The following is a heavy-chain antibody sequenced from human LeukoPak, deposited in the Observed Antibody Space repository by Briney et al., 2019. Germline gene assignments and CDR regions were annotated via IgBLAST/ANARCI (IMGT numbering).Heavy chain of an antibody. D-gene: IGHD3-3*01. CDR3: ARGGDYDFWSGYRYFDY. V-gene: IGHV4-34*01. CDR2: INHSGST. CDR1: GGSFSGYY. Sequence: PSETLSLTCAVYGGSFSGYYWSWIRQPPGKGLEWIGKINHSGSTNYNPSLKSRVTISVDTSKNQFSLKLSSVTAADTAVYYCARGGDYDFWSGYRYFDYWGQGTLVTVSS. J-gene: IGHJ4*02.